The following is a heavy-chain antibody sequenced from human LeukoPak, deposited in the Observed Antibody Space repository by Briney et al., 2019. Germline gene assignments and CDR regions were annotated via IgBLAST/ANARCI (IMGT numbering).Heavy chain of an antibody. D-gene: IGHD2-2*01. CDR2: FDPEDGGT. V-gene: IGHV1-24*01. CDR1: GYTLTELS. J-gene: IGHJ5*02. CDR3: ATDRYCSSTSCYAGRGYWFDP. Sequence: ASVKVSCKVSGYTLTELSMHWVRQAPGKGLEWMGGFDPEDGGTIYAQKFQGRVTMTEDTSTDTAYMELSSLRSEDTAVYYCATDRYCSSTSCYAGRGYWFDPWGQGTLVTVSS.